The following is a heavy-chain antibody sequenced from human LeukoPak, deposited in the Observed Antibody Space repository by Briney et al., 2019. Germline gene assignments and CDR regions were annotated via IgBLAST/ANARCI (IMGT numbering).Heavy chain of an antibody. J-gene: IGHJ6*02. CDR3: ARGYWAHGMNL. CDR2: AYYTSKWIT. V-gene: IGHV6-1*01. CDR1: GDSVSSDTTA. Sequence: SHTLSLTCAFSGDSVSSDTTAWNWIRQSPSRGLEWLGRAYYTSKWITNYAVSVRSRITVDPNTSNNQFSLQLKSVTPKDTAVYYCARGYWAHGMNLWGPGTTVTVSS. D-gene: IGHD6-13*01.